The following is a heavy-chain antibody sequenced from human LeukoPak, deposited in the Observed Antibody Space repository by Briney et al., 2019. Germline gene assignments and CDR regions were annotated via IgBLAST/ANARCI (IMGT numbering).Heavy chain of an antibody. V-gene: IGHV1-2*02. J-gene: IGHJ4*02. D-gene: IGHD3-10*01. Sequence: ASVKVSCKASGYTFTGYYMHWVRQAPGQGLEWMGWINPNSGGTNYAQKFQGRVTMTRDTSISTAYMELSRLRSDDTAVYYRARPAVGEGSFDYWGQGTLVTVSS. CDR3: ARPAVGEGSFDY. CDR2: INPNSGGT. CDR1: GYTFTGYY.